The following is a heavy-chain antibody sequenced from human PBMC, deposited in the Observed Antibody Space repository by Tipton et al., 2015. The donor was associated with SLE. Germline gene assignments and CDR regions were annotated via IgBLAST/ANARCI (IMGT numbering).Heavy chain of an antibody. CDR3: ASETGEGWFDP. CDR1: GGSISSSSYY. D-gene: IGHD3-16*01. CDR2: IYYSGST. Sequence: LRLSCTVSGGSISSSSYYWGWIRQPPGKGLEWIGSIYYSGSTYYNPSLKSRVTISVDTSKNQFSLKLTSVTAADTAVYHCASETGEGWFDPWGQGTLVTVSS. J-gene: IGHJ5*02. V-gene: IGHV4-39*07.